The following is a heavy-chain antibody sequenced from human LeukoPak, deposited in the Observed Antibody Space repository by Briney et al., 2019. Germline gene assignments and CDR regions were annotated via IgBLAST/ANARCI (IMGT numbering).Heavy chain of an antibody. CDR1: GFTFSSYG. D-gene: IGHD4-23*01. Sequence: GGSLRLSCAASGFTFSSYGMHWVRQAPGKGLEWVAVISYDGSNKYYADSVKGRFTISRDNSKNTLYLQMNSLRAEDTAVYYCAPGATVVTPPGFDYWGQGTLVTVSS. CDR3: APGATVVTPPGFDY. V-gene: IGHV3-30*03. CDR2: ISYDGSNK. J-gene: IGHJ4*02.